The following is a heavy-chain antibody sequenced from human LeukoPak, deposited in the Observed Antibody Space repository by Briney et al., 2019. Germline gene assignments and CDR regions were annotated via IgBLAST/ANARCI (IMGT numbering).Heavy chain of an antibody. D-gene: IGHD6-19*01. CDR1: GGSISSYY. V-gene: IGHV4-4*07. J-gene: IGHJ4*02. Sequence: SETLSLTCTVPGGSISSYYWSWIRQPAGKGLEWIGRFYTSGSTNYNPSLKSRVTMSVDTSKNQFSLKLSSVTAADTAVYYCARDSRPSSGDKEVLDYWGQGTLVTVSS. CDR2: FYTSGST. CDR3: ARDSRPSSGDKEVLDY.